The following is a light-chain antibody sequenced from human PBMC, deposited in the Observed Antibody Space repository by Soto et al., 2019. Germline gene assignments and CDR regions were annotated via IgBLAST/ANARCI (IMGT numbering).Light chain of an antibody. J-gene: IGLJ1*01. CDR3: SSYASSSSYV. Sequence: QSVLTQPASVSGSPGQSITISCTGTSSDVGGYNHVSWYQIHPGKAPKLIIYEVTSRPSGVSYRFSGSKSGNSASLTIPGLQAEDEADYYCSSYASSSSYVFGGGTRSPS. CDR2: EVT. CDR1: SSDVGGYNH. V-gene: IGLV2-14*01.